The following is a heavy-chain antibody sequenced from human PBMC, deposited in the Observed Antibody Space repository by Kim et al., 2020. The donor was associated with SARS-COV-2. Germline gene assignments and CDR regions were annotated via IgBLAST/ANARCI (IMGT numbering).Heavy chain of an antibody. CDR1: GYSFTSYW. D-gene: IGHD2-21*02. CDR3: SRTREYCGGDCYYFDY. Sequence: GESLKISCKGSGYSFTSYWIGWVRQMPGKGLEWMGIIYPGDSDTRYSPSFQGQVTISADKSISTAYLQWSSLKTSDTAMDYCSRTREYCGGDCYYFDYWGERTLVTVSS. CDR2: IYPGDSDT. J-gene: IGHJ4*02. V-gene: IGHV5-51*01.